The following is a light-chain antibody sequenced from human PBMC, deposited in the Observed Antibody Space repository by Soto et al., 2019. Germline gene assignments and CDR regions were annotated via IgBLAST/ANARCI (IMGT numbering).Light chain of an antibody. Sequence: QSALTQPSSVSASPGQSISISCTGTSDDIGAYDYVSWYQQHPGKAPKLILYAVSNRPSGVSTRFSGSKSGNTASLTISGVQADDEADYYCSSYRSSDTLEVFGTGTKLTVL. CDR2: AVS. CDR3: SSYRSSDTLEV. V-gene: IGLV2-14*01. CDR1: SDDIGAYDY. J-gene: IGLJ1*01.